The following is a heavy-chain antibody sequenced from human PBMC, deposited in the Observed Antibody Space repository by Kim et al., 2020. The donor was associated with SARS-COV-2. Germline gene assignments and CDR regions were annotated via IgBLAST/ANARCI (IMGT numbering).Heavy chain of an antibody. D-gene: IGHD3-10*01. Sequence: DTKYGPSFQGQVTISVDKSLNTTYLQWNRLKASDTAIYYCSRVEKVRYFDYWGQGTLVTVSS. J-gene: IGHJ4*02. V-gene: IGHV5-51*01. CDR2: DT. CDR3: SRVEKVRYFDY.